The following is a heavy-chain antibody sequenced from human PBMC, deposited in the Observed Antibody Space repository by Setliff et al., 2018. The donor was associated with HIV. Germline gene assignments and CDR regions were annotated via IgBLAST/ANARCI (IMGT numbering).Heavy chain of an antibody. Sequence: SETLSLTCAVYGGSFSEYYWSWIRQSPGKGLEWIGEINHSGSTHYNPPLKSRATISVDTSKNPFSLRLNSVTAADTAGYYCARGATLLPGYSDRWEYFYMDVWGKGTTVTVSS. D-gene: IGHD5-12*01. CDR3: ARGATLLPGYSDRWEYFYMDV. CDR2: INHSGST. CDR1: GGSFSEYY. J-gene: IGHJ6*03. V-gene: IGHV4-34*01.